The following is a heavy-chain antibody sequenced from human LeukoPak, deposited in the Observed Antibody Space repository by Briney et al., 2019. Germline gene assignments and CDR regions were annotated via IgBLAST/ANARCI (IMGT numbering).Heavy chain of an antibody. V-gene: IGHV3-21*01. D-gene: IGHD3-10*01. CDR2: ISSSSSYI. Sequence: PGGSLRLSCAASGFTFSSYSMNWVRQAPGKGLEWVSSISSSSSYIYYADSVKGRFTISRDNAKNSLYLQMNSLRAEDTAVYYCARFLAVGSAPDYFDYWGQGTLVTVSS. CDR1: GFTFSSYS. J-gene: IGHJ4*02. CDR3: ARFLAVGSAPDYFDY.